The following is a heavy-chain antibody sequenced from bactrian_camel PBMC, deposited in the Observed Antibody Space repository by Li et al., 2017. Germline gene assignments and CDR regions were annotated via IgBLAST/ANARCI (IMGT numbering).Heavy chain of an antibody. Sequence: VQLVESGGGSVQAGGSLKLSCTISSFTYRNYYMTWFRQTPEKEREGVAATTIGGVRSYYTDSVKGRFTISRDNAKNTVYLQMNSLKPEDTAVYYCVRDLMSWRLLNYWGQGTQVTVS. CDR1: SFTYRNYY. CDR3: VRDLMSWRLLNY. J-gene: IGHJ4*01. D-gene: IGHD4*01. V-gene: IGHV3S40*01. CDR2: TTIGGVRS.